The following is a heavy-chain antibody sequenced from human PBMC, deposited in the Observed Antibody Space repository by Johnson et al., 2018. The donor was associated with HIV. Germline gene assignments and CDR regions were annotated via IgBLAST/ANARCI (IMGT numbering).Heavy chain of an antibody. D-gene: IGHD3-16*02. CDR1: GFTFDDYA. V-gene: IGHV3-9*01. Sequence: VESGGSVIRPGGSLRLSCVGTGFTFDDYAMHWVRQAPGKGLEWVSGISWNSGSIGYADSVKGRFTISRDNAKNSLYLQMNSLRAEDTALYYCVRGGLGYQNFHDRFDVWGQGTVVTVSS. J-gene: IGHJ3*01. CDR3: VRGGLGYQNFHDRFDV. CDR2: ISWNSGSI.